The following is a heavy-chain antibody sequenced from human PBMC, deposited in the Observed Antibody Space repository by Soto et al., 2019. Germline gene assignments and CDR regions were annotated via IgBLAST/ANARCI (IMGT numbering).Heavy chain of an antibody. CDR3: SIFYF. Sequence: GRSLRLSCAASGFIFSDYSMSWVRLSPGKGLEGVANIKQDGGEEDYVDSVKGRLTISRDNAKNPPYLQMNSLRAEDTAVYYWSIFYF. V-gene: IGHV3-7*01. CDR1: GFIFSDYS. CDR2: IKQDGGEE. J-gene: IGHJ4*01. D-gene: IGHD3-9*01.